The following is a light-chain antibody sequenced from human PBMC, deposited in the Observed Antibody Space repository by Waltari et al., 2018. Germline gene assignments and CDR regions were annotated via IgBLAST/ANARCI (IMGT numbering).Light chain of an antibody. V-gene: IGKV3-20*01. Sequence: EIVLTQSPGTLSLSPGERATLTCRARHYVDHNSLAWFQHKAGQSPRLLIYGASRRATGIPDRFSGSGSGTDFTLIISSLEPEDSAVYYCQQYGTSQGTFGQGTKVEI. J-gene: IGKJ1*01. CDR3: QQYGTSQGT. CDR2: GAS. CDR1: HYVDHNS.